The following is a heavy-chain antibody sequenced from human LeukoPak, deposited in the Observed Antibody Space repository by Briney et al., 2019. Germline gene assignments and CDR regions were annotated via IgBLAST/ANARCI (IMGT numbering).Heavy chain of an antibody. V-gene: IGHV4-34*08. D-gene: IGHD2-15*01. CDR2: VNHSGGP. CDR1: GGTLIGYD. J-gene: IGHJ5*02. CDR3: ALLLYHSGRPGP. Sequence: PSETLSLTCAVYGGTLIGYDWTWIRQTPGKGLAWIGEVNHSGGPSYNPSLKSRVTISIDTSKNQFSLRVTSVTAADTAVYYCALLLYHSGRPGPWGQGTPVTVSS.